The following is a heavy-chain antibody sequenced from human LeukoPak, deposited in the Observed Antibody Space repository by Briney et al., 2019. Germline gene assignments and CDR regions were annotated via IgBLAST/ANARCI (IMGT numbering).Heavy chain of an antibody. CDR2: IIPIFGTA. V-gene: IGHV1-69*13. CDR1: GGTFSSYA. CDR3: ARGARGTNYYYYYGMDV. Sequence: SVKVSCKASGGTFSSYAIGWVRQAPGQGLEWMGGIIPIFGTANYAQKFQGRVTITADESTSTAYMELSSLRSEDTAVYYCARGARGTNYYYYYGMDVWGQGTTVTVSS. J-gene: IGHJ6*02. D-gene: IGHD2-2*01.